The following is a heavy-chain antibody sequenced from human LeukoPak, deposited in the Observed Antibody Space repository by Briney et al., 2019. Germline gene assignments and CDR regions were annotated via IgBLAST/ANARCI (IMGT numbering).Heavy chain of an antibody. V-gene: IGHV1-18*01. CDR1: GYTFTTYG. Sequence: ASVKVSCKASGYTFTTYGMNWGRQAPGQGLEWMGWISAYNGNTNQAQKLQGRVTMTPDTSTSTAYMELRSLRSHDTAVYYRPRAELTIFGATDYYGMDVWGPGTTVTVSS. CDR3: PRAELTIFGATDYYGMDV. D-gene: IGHD3-3*01. J-gene: IGHJ6*02. CDR2: ISAYNGNT.